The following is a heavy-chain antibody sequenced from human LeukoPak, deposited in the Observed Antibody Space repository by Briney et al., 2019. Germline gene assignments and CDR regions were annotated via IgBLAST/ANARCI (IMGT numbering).Heavy chain of an antibody. J-gene: IGHJ4*02. CDR2: INPSGGST. D-gene: IGHD5-12*01. CDR1: GYTFTSYY. V-gene: IGHV1-46*01. CDR3: ARDPGLEATITFDY. Sequence: ASVKVSCKASGYTFTSYYMHWVRRAPGQGLEWMGIINPSGGSTSYAQKLQGRVTMTTDTSTSTAYMELRSLRSDDTAVYYCARDPGLEATITFDYWGQGTLVTVSS.